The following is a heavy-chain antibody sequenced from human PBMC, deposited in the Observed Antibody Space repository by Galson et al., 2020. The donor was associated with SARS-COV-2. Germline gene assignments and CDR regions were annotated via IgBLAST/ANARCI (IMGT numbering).Heavy chain of an antibody. Sequence: ASVKVSCKASGYTFTSYYMHWVRQAPGQGLEWMGIINPSGGSTSYTQKFQGRVTMTRDTSTSTVYMELSSLRSEDTAVYYWARTTTGGGVFDPWGQGTLVTVSS. CDR3: ARTTTGGGVFDP. CDR1: GYTFTSYY. CDR2: INPSGGST. J-gene: IGHJ5*02. D-gene: IGHD4-17*01. V-gene: IGHV1-46*01.